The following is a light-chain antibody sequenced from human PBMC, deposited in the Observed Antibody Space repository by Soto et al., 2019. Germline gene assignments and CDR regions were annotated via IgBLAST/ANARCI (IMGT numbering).Light chain of an antibody. J-gene: IGLJ2*01. V-gene: IGLV2-14*01. Sequence: QSALTQPASVSGSPGQSITISCTGTSSDIGGYDYVSWYQQYPGKAPKLIIYKVSDRPSGVSFRFSASKSGNTASLTISGLQTEDEADYYCSSYTTHSVIFGGGTQLTVL. CDR2: KVS. CDR1: SSDIGGYDY. CDR3: SSYTTHSVI.